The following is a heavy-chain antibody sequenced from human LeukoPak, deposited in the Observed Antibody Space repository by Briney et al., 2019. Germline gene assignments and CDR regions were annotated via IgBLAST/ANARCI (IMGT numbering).Heavy chain of an antibody. CDR2: ITGSSSYI. D-gene: IGHD1-26*01. CDR1: GFTFSTYY. J-gene: IGHJ4*02. Sequence: KAGGSLRLSCAASGFTFSTYYMNWVRQAPGKGLEWVSFITGSSSYIYYTDSVKGRFTISRDNAKNSLFLQMNSLRAEDTAVYYCARDDGSGSYIDYWGQGTLVTVSS. CDR3: ARDDGSGSYIDY. V-gene: IGHV3-21*01.